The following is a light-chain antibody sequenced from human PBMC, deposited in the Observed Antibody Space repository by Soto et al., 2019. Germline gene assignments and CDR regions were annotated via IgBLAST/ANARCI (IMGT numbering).Light chain of an antibody. CDR2: GAS. CDR1: QSVSSSY. Sequence: EIVLTQSPGTLSLSPGERATLSCRASQSVSSSYLAWYQQKPGQAPRLLIYGASSRATGIPDRFSGSWSGEDFALTISRRGPEDFAVYYWQQEGSSPPYAFGQGNKVEIK. J-gene: IGKJ2*01. V-gene: IGKV3-20*01. CDR3: QQEGSSPPYA.